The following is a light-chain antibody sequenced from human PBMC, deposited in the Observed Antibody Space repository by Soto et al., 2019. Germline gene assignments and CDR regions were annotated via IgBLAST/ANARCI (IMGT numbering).Light chain of an antibody. J-gene: IGLJ2*01. Sequence: QSALTQPRSVSGSPGQSVTISCTGTSSDVGGYNFVSWFQQHPGKAPKLMIYDVSKRPSGVPDRFSGSKSGNTASLTISGLQAEDEADYYCCSCTHTVIFGGGTKLTVL. CDR3: CSCTHTVI. CDR1: SSDVGGYNF. V-gene: IGLV2-11*01. CDR2: DVS.